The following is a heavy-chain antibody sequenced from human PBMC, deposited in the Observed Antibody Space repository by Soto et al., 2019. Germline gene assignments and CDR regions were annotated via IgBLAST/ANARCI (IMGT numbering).Heavy chain of an antibody. Sequence: GGSLRLSCAASGFTFSSYAMSWVRQVPGKGLEWVSVISGGGGSAYYADSVKGRFTISRDNSKNTLYLQMNSLRAEDTAVYYCANLLAAAGSLLDYCGQGTLVTVSS. V-gene: IGHV3-23*01. CDR1: GFTFSSYA. CDR3: ANLLAAAGSLLDY. CDR2: ISGGGGSA. J-gene: IGHJ4*02. D-gene: IGHD6-13*01.